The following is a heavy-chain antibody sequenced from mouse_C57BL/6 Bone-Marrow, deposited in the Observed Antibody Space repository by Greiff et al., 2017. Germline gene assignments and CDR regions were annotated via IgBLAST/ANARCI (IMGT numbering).Heavy chain of an antibody. V-gene: IGHV1-72*01. CDR2: IDPISGGT. Sequence: QVQLQQHGAELVKPGASVKLSCKASGYTFPSYWMPWVKQRPGRGLGWIGRIDPISGGTKYNEKFKSKATLTVDKPSRTAYMQLSSLTAEDSAVYYCARSAYDGYPYYAMDYWGQGTSVTVSS. J-gene: IGHJ4*01. D-gene: IGHD2-3*01. CDR3: ARSAYDGYPYYAMDY. CDR1: GYTFPSYW.